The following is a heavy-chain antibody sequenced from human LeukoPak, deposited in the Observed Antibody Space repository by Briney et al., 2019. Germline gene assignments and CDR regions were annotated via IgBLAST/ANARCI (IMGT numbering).Heavy chain of an antibody. CDR2: SRNKANSYTT. J-gene: IGHJ3*01. V-gene: IGHV3-72*01. D-gene: IGHD1-26*01. CDR1: GFTLSDHY. Sequence: GGSLRLSCAASGFTLSDHYMGWARQAPGKGLEWVGRSRNKANSYTTEFAVSVKGRFTISRDDSKNSMSLQMNSLKTEDTAVYYCAKDDLSGSGTWYVFDVWGQGTMVIVSS. CDR3: AKDDLSGSGTWYVFDV.